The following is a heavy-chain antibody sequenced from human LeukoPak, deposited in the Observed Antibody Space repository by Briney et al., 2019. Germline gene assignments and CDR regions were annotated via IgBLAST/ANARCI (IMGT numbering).Heavy chain of an antibody. J-gene: IGHJ4*02. Sequence: SETLSLTCTVSGGSICSSSYYWGWIRQPPGKGLEWIGSIYYSGSTYYNPSLKSRVTISVDTSKNQFSLKLSSVTAADTAVYYCASASTVTRLYYFDYWGQGTLVTVSS. CDR1: GGSICSSSYY. CDR3: ASASTVTRLYYFDY. D-gene: IGHD4-11*01. V-gene: IGHV4-39*01. CDR2: IYYSGST.